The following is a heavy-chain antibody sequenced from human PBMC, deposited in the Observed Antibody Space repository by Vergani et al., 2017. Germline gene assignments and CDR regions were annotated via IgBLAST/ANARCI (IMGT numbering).Heavy chain of an antibody. D-gene: IGHD6-13*01. V-gene: IGHV3-30*18. CDR2: ISYDGSNK. J-gene: IGHJ6*02. CDR1: GFTFSSYG. CDR3: AKEALLDSSSWYAGYYYGMDV. Sequence: QVQLVESGGGVVQPGGSLRLSCAASGFTFSSYGMHWVRQAPGKGLEWVAVISYDGSNKYYADSVKGRFTISRDNSKNTLYRQMNSLRAEDTAVYYCAKEALLDSSSWYAGYYYGMDVWGQGTTVTVSS.